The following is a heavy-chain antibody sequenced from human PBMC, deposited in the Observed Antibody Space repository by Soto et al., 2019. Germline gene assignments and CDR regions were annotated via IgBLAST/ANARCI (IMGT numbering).Heavy chain of an antibody. V-gene: IGHV1-18*01. J-gene: IGHJ6*02. CDR3: ARGLRFLEWLFGDYYYYGMDV. CDR1: GYTFTSYG. Sequence: ASVKVSCKASGYTFTSYGISWVRQAPGQGLEWMGWISAYNGNTNYAQELQGRVTMTTDTSTSTAYMELRSLRSDDTAVYYCARGLRFLEWLFGDYYYYGMDVWGQGTTVTVSS. D-gene: IGHD3-3*01. CDR2: ISAYNGNT.